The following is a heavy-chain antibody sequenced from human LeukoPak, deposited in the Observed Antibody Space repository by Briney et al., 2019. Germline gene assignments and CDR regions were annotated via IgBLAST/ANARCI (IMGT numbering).Heavy chain of an antibody. D-gene: IGHD3-16*02. CDR3: ARRSTYYDYVWGSYRNNWFDP. CDR1: GGSISSSSYY. Sequence: SETLSLTCTVSGGSISSSSYYWGWIRQPPGKGLEWIGSIYYSGSTYYNPSLKSRVTISVDTSKNQFSLRLSSVTAADTAVYYCARRSTYYDYVWGSYRNNWFDPWGQGTLVTVSS. CDR2: IYYSGST. V-gene: IGHV4-39*01. J-gene: IGHJ5*02.